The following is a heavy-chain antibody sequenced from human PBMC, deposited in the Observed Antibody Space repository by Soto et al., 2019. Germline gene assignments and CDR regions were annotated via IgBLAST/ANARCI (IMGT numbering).Heavy chain of an antibody. Sequence: GGPLRHSCAASSYTFCNSWMNWARQAPGKGLEWVGRIKSKTDGGTTDYAAPVKGRFTISRDDSKNTLDLQMNSLKTEDTAVYYCTTDITGDPIEYWXQGTLVTVS. CDR3: TTDITGDPIEY. D-gene: IGHD1-20*01. CDR2: IKSKTDGGTT. V-gene: IGHV3-15*07. J-gene: IGHJ4*02. CDR1: SYTFCNSW.